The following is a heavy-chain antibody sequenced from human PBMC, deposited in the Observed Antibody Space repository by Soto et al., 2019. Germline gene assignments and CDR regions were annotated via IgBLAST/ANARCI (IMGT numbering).Heavy chain of an antibody. CDR3: AKAPGADVVASGALDL. D-gene: IGHD2-15*01. CDR2: LTNTDSQI. J-gene: IGHJ3*01. CDR1: GLTLDNYA. Sequence: EVQLLESGGGLAQPGGSLRLSCTASGLTLDNYAMTWVRQAPGKGLQWVSTLTNTDSQIYYADSVQGRFSISRDSAKNTLYLHMKSLRVEETAIYFCAKAPGADVVASGALDLWGHGTLVTVSS. V-gene: IGHV3-23*01.